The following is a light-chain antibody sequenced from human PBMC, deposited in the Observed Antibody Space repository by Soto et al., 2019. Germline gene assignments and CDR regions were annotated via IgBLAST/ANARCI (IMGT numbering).Light chain of an antibody. J-gene: IGKJ4*01. CDR3: QKYNNWTLT. CDR2: GAS. Sequence: EMVMTQSPATLSVSPGERATLSCRASQSVSGNLAWYQQKPGQPPRLLIYGASTRATGIPARFSGSGSGTEFTLTISSLQSEDFAVYYCQKYNNWTLTFGGGTKVEIK. V-gene: IGKV3-15*01. CDR1: QSVSGN.